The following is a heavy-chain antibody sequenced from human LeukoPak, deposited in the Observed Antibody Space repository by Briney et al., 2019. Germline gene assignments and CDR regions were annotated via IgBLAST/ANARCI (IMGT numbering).Heavy chain of an antibody. CDR2: IYTSGST. Sequence: PSETLSLTCTVSGGSISSYYWSWIRQPAGKGLEWIGRIYTSGSTNYNPSLKSRVTISVDTSKNQFSLKLSSVTAADTAVYYCASNQNYYYYYMDVWGKGTTVTVSS. D-gene: IGHD1-14*01. J-gene: IGHJ6*03. V-gene: IGHV4-4*07. CDR1: GGSISSYY. CDR3: ASNQNYYYYYMDV.